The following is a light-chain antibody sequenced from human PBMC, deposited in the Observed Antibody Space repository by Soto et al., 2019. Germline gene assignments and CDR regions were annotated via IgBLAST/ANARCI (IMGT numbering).Light chain of an antibody. CDR2: AAS. Sequence: IQMKQSPSSLSAPVEDRVTITCRASQSISSYLNWYQQKPGKAPKLLIYAASSLQSGVPSRFSGSGSGTDFTLTISSLQPEDFATYYCQQSYSTPLTFGGGTKVDIK. CDR3: QQSYSTPLT. J-gene: IGKJ4*01. CDR1: QSISSY. V-gene: IGKV1-39*01.